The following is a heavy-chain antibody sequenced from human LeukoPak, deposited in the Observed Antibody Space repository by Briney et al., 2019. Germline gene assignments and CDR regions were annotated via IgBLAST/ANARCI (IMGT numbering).Heavy chain of an antibody. CDR1: GYTFTSYD. D-gene: IGHD4-11*01. V-gene: IGHV1-8*02. J-gene: IGHJ3*02. CDR3: ASSNYALGDACDI. Sequence: GASVKVSCKASGYTFTSYDINWVRRATGQRLDWMGSMNPNSGNTGYAHKFQGRLTMTRNTSISTAYMELSSLRSQDTVVYYCASSNYALGDACDIWGEGTMVTVSS. CDR2: MNPNSGNT.